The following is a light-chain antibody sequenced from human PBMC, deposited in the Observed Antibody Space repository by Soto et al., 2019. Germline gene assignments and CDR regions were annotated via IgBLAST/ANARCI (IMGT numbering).Light chain of an antibody. CDR2: GAS. V-gene: IGKV3-15*01. Sequence: EIVMTQSPDTLSASPGERASLSCRASQSVSSNLAWYQQKPGQTPRLLIYGASTRATGIPARFSGSGSGTDFTLTISSLQSEDFAVYYCQQYNNWPPITFGQGTRLEIK. CDR1: QSVSSN. CDR3: QQYNNWPPIT. J-gene: IGKJ5*01.